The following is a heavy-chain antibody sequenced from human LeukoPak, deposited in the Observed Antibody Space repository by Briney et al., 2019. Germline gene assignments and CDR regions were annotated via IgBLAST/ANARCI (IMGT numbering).Heavy chain of an antibody. CDR2: ILHSGST. V-gene: IGHV4-30-2*01. Sequence: SETLSLTCAVSGVSITSDTYYWSWIRQPPGTGLEWIGYILHSGSTYQNPSLKSRVTISVDTSKNQFSLKLSSVTAADTAVYFCARTRDFWSAYFDYWGQGVLVTVSS. CDR3: ARTRDFWSAYFDY. CDR1: GVSITSDTYY. J-gene: IGHJ4*02. D-gene: IGHD3-3*01.